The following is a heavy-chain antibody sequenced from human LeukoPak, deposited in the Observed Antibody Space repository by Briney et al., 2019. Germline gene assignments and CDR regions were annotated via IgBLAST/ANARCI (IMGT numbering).Heavy chain of an antibody. J-gene: IGHJ4*02. CDR2: IHYSGST. Sequence: SETLPLTCAVSGGSISSYYWSWLRQPPGKGLEWIGYIHYSGSTNYNPSLKSRVTISVDTSKNQFSLKLSSVTAADTAVYYCARARYHTEMTYFRTVYYFDYWGQGTLVTVSS. CDR3: ARARYHTEMTYFRTVYYFDY. V-gene: IGHV4-59*01. CDR1: GGSISSYY. D-gene: IGHD2-8*01.